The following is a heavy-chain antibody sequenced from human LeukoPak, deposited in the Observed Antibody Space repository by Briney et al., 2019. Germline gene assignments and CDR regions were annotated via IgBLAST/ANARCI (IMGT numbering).Heavy chain of an antibody. Sequence: SVKVFCKACGGTFSSYVISGVRQAPGQGLEWMGGLIPLFGTTNYAQKFRGRVPITADKSTRRAYMELRSVRSEHTGVLDWATALMEGSGSYYQSYSLYYYMDVWGKGTTVIVSS. D-gene: IGHD3-10*01. V-gene: IGHV1-69*06. CDR3: ATALMEGSGSYYQSYSLYYYMDV. CDR2: LIPLFGTT. CDR1: GGTFSSYV. J-gene: IGHJ6*03.